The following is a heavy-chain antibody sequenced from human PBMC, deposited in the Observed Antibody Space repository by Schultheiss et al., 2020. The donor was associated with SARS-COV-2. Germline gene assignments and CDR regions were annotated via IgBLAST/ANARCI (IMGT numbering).Heavy chain of an antibody. Sequence: GGSLRLSCKGSGYSFTSYWIGWVRQMPGKGLEWMGIIYPGDSDTRYSPSFQGQVTISADKSISTAYLQWSSLKASDTAMYYCASGIRTSSTKRGYGMDVWGQGTTVTVSS. CDR3: ASGIRTSSTKRGYGMDV. CDR2: IYPGDSDT. CDR1: GYSFTSYW. D-gene: IGHD2-2*01. J-gene: IGHJ6*02. V-gene: IGHV5-51*01.